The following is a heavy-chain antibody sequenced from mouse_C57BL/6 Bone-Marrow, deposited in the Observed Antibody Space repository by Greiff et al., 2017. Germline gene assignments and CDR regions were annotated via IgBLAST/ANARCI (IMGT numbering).Heavy chain of an antibody. J-gene: IGHJ2*01. CDR3: ARPLYYGSSVFDY. CDR2: INPSSGYT. V-gene: IGHV1-7*01. Sequence: QVHVKQSGAELAKPGASVKLSCKASGYTFTSYWMHWVKQRPGQGLEWIGYINPSSGYTKYNQKFKDKATLTADKSSSTAYMQLSSLTYEDAAVYYCARPLYYGSSVFDYWGQGTTLTVSS. CDR1: GYTFTSYW. D-gene: IGHD1-1*01.